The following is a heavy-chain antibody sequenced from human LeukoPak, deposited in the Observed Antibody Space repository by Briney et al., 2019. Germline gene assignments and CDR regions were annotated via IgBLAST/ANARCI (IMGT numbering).Heavy chain of an antibody. V-gene: IGHV4-34*01. J-gene: IGHJ6*03. D-gene: IGHD6-13*01. CDR2: INHSGST. Sequence: SETLSLTCAVYGGSFSGYYWSWIRQPPGKGLEWIGEINHSGSTNYNPPLQSRVTISVDTSKNQFSLTLSSVTAADTAVYHCARGGSYSRGYYYYYMDVWGKGTTVTVSS. CDR1: GGSFSGYY. CDR3: ARGGSYSRGYYYYYMDV.